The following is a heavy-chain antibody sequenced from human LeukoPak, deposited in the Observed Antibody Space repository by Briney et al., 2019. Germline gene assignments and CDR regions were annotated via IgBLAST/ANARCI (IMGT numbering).Heavy chain of an antibody. V-gene: IGHV4-59*01. CDR2: IYYSGST. J-gene: IGHJ3*02. CDR3: AREPPLYGGNSDAFDI. D-gene: IGHD4-23*01. Sequence: PSETLSLTCTVSGGSISSYYGSWLRQPPGKGLEWVGYIYYSGSTNYNPSLKSRVTISVDTSKNQFSLKLSSVTAADTAVYYCAREPPLYGGNSDAFDIWGQGTMVTVSS. CDR1: GGSISSYY.